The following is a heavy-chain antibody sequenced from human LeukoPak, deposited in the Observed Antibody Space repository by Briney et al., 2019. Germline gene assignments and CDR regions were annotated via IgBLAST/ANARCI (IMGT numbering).Heavy chain of an antibody. CDR3: ARDRRTTLDY. D-gene: IGHD4-17*01. V-gene: IGHV3-30*04. J-gene: IGHJ4*02. CDR1: GFTFSSYA. Sequence: GGSLRLSCAASGFTFSSYAIHWVRQAPGKGLEWVALISYGGSNKYYADSVKGRFTISRDNSKNTLYLQMNSLRAEDTAVYYCARDRRTTLDYWGQGTLVTVSS. CDR2: ISYGGSNK.